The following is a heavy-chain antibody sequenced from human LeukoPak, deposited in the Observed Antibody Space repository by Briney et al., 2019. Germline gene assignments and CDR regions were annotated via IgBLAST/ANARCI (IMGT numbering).Heavy chain of an antibody. Sequence: SGTLSLTCAVSGGSISSSNWWSWVRQPPGKGLEWTGEIYHSGSTNYNPSLKSRVTISVDKSKNQFSLKLSSVTAADTAVYYCASMAPEEDIVATIDSGMIGYWGQGTLVTVSS. D-gene: IGHD5-12*01. CDR3: ASMAPEEDIVATIDSGMIGY. CDR1: GGSISSSNW. V-gene: IGHV4-4*02. CDR2: IYHSGST. J-gene: IGHJ4*02.